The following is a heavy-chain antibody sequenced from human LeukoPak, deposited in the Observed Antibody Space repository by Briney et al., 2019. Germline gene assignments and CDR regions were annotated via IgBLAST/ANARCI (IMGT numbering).Heavy chain of an antibody. Sequence: SQTLSLTCTVSGGSISSGDYYWSWIRQPPGKGLEWTGYIYYSGSTYYNPSLKSRVTISVDTSKNQFSLKLSSVTAADTAVYYCVRGGRYCTSTSCHDWFDPWGQGTLVTVSS. D-gene: IGHD2-2*01. CDR1: GGSISSGDYY. J-gene: IGHJ5*02. CDR2: IYYSGST. CDR3: VRGGRYCTSTSCHDWFDP. V-gene: IGHV4-30-4*01.